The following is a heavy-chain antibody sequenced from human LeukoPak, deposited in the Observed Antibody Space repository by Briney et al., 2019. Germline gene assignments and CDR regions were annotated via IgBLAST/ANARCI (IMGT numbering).Heavy chain of an antibody. D-gene: IGHD2-2*03. J-gene: IGHJ4*02. CDR3: AKRMDIVVVPAADFDY. V-gene: IGHV3-30*02. CDR2: IRYDGSNK. Sequence: PGGSVRLSCAASGFTFSSYGMHWVRQAPGKGLEWVAFIRYDGSNKYYADSVKGRFTISRDNSKNTLYLQMNSLRAEDTAVYYCAKRMDIVVVPAADFDYWGQGTLVTVSS. CDR1: GFTFSSYG.